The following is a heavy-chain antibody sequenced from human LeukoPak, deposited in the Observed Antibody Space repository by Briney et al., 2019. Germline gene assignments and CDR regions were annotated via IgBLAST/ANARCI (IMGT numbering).Heavy chain of an antibody. V-gene: IGHV3-30-3*01. Sequence: PGGSLRLSCAASGFTFSSYAMHWVRQAPGKGLEWVAVISYDGSNKYYADSVKGRFTISRDNSKNTLHLQMNSLRAEDTAVYYCAREGRDYDILTGHFDYWGQGTLVTVSS. CDR2: ISYDGSNK. CDR1: GFTFSSYA. CDR3: AREGRDYDILTGHFDY. D-gene: IGHD3-9*01. J-gene: IGHJ4*02.